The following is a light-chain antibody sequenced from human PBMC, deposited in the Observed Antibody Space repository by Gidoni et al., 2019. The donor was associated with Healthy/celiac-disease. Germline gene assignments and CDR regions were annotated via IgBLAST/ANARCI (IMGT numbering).Light chain of an antibody. V-gene: IGKV2-28*01. J-gene: IGKJ5*01. CDR3: MKALQTPRSIT. CDR2: LGS. Sequence: DIVMTQSPLSLPVTPGEPASISCRSSQSLLHSNGYNYLDWYLQKPGQSPQLLIYLGSNRASGVPDRFSGSGSGTDFTLKSSRVEAEDVGVYYCMKALQTPRSITFGQGTRLEIK. CDR1: QSLLHSNGYNY.